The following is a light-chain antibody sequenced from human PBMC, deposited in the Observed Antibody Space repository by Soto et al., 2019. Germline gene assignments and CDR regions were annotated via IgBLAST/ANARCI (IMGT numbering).Light chain of an antibody. Sequence: QSALTQPASVSGSPGQSITISCTGTTNDVGNYNLVSWYQHHPGKAPRLIIYEGTKRTTGVSNRFSGSKSDNTASLTISGLQAEDEADYYCCSYGGSTTYSGFGGGTQLTVL. CDR1: TNDVGNYNL. J-gene: IGLJ7*01. V-gene: IGLV2-23*01. CDR3: CSYGGSTTYSG. CDR2: EGT.